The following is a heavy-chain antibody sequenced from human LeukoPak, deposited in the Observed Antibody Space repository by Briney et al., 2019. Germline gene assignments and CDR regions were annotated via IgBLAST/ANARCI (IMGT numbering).Heavy chain of an antibody. CDR2: ISAYNGNT. V-gene: IGHV1-18*01. J-gene: IGHJ3*02. D-gene: IGHD2-2*01. Sequence: GASVKVSCKASGYTFTSYGISWVRQAPGQGLEWMGWISAYNGNTNYAQKLQGRVTMTTDTSTSTAYMELRSLRSDDTAVYYCAREACSSTSCYDAFDIWGQGTMVTVSS. CDR3: AREACSSTSCYDAFDI. CDR1: GYTFTSYG.